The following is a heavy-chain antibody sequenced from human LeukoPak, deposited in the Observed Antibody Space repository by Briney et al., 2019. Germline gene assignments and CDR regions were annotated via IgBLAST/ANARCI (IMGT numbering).Heavy chain of an antibody. Sequence: GGSLRLSCAASGFTFSSYWMHWVRQAPGKGLVWISRINSDGSGTSYADSVKGRFTIYRDNAKNTLYLQMNSLRAEDTAVYYCARADDGANSWVNYWGQGTLVTVSS. CDR1: GFTFSSYW. J-gene: IGHJ4*02. CDR2: INSDGSGT. V-gene: IGHV3-74*01. CDR3: ARADDGANSWVNY. D-gene: IGHD4-23*01.